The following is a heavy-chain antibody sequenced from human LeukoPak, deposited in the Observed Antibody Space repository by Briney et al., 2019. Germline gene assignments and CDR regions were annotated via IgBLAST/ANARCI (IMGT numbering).Heavy chain of an antibody. V-gene: IGHV3-30*18. CDR1: GFAFSSYG. J-gene: IGHJ4*02. D-gene: IGHD1-26*01. CDR3: AKPESLYVVGATIYDY. Sequence: PGRSLRLSCAASGFAFSSYGMHWVRQAPGKGLEWVAVISYDGSNKYYADSVKGRFTISRDNSKNTLYLQMNSLRAEDTAVYYCAKPESLYVVGATIYDYWGQGTLVTVSS. CDR2: ISYDGSNK.